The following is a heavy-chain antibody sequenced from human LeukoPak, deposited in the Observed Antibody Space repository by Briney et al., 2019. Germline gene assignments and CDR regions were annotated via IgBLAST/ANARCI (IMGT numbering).Heavy chain of an antibody. J-gene: IGHJ4*02. V-gene: IGHV3-30*18. D-gene: IGHD6-19*01. CDR1: GFTFSSYG. Sequence: GGSLRLSCAASGFTFSSYGMHWVRQAPGKGLEWVALISYDENNTYYADSVKGRFTVSRDNSKNTLYLQMNSLRAEDTAVYYCGKDSQWPPSYFDYWGQGTLVTVSS. CDR2: ISYDENNT. CDR3: GKDSQWPPSYFDY.